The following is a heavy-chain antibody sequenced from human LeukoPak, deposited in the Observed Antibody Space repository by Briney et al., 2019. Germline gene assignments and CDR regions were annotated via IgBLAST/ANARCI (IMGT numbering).Heavy chain of an antibody. CDR3: ANEYGSYYGWFDP. V-gene: IGHV1-69*05. J-gene: IGHJ5*02. D-gene: IGHD1-26*01. CDR1: GGTFSSYA. Sequence: GSSVKVSCKASGGTFSSYAISWVRQAPGQGLEWMGGIIPIFGTANYAQKFQGRVTITTDESTSTAYMELSSLRSEDTAVYYCANEYGSYYGWFDPWGQGTLVTVSS. CDR2: IIPIFGTA.